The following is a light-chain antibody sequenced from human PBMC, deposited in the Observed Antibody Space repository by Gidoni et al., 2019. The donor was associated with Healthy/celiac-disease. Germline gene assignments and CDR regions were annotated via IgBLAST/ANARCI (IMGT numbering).Light chain of an antibody. CDR1: QSLLHSNGYNY. V-gene: IGKV2-28*01. J-gene: IGKJ3*01. CDR3: MQALQTPFT. Sequence: DIVMTQSPLSLPVTPGEPASISCRSSQSLLHSNGYNYLDWYLQKPGQSPQLLIYLGSNRASGVPDRFSGSGSGTDFTLKIGRVEAEDVGVYYCMQALQTPFTFGPXTKVDIK. CDR2: LGS.